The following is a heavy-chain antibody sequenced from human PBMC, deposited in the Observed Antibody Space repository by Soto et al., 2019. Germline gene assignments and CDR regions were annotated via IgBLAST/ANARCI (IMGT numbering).Heavy chain of an antibody. CDR1: GFTFSDYY. CDR2: ISSSGSGI. J-gene: IGHJ3*02. V-gene: IGHV3-11*01. Sequence: QVQLVESGGGLVKPGGSLRLSCAASGFTFSDYYMTWIRQAPGKGLEWVSYISSSGSGIYYPDSMKGRFTISRDNAKKSLYLQNSSLRAEDKAVDYCARAYSDAFDIWGQGTIVTVSS. D-gene: IGHD2-15*01. CDR3: ARAYSDAFDI.